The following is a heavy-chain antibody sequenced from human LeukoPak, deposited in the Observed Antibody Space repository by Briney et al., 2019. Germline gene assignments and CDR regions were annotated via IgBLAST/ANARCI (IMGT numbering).Heavy chain of an antibody. CDR2: INAGNGNT. V-gene: IGHV1-3*03. CDR3: ARDPGIWFGAFDY. D-gene: IGHD3-10*01. J-gene: IGHJ4*02. CDR1: GYTFTGYY. Sequence: GSVKVSCKASGYTFTGYYMHWVRQAPGQGLEWMGWINAGNGNTKYSQEFQGRVTITRDTSASTAYMELSSLRSEDMAVYYCARDPGIWFGAFDYWGQGTLVTVSS.